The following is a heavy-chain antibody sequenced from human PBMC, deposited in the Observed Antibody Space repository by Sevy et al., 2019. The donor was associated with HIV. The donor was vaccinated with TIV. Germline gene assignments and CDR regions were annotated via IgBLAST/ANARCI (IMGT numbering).Heavy chain of an antibody. V-gene: IGHV3-21*01. CDR3: ASEGPINRNFDY. Sequence: GGSLRLSCAASGFTFSSYSMNWVRRAPGKGLEWVSSISSSSSYIHYADSVKGRFTISRDNAKNSLYLQMNSLRAEDTAVYYCASEGPINRNFDYWGQGTLVTVSS. CDR2: ISSSSSYI. J-gene: IGHJ4*02. CDR1: GFTFSSYS.